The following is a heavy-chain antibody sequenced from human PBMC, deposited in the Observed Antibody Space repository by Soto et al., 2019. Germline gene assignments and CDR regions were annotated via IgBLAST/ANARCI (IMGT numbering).Heavy chain of an antibody. CDR2: ISYDGSNK. V-gene: IGHV3-30-3*01. D-gene: IGHD4-4*01. J-gene: IGHJ4*02. CDR1: GFTFSSYA. CDR3: VRDLGNSDLDY. Sequence: QVQLVNSGGGVVQPGRSLRLSCAASGFTFSSYAMQWVRQAPGKGLEWVAAISYDGSNKYYADSVKGRFTVSRDNSKNTLYLQMNSLRAEDTAVYYCVRDLGNSDLDYWGQGTLVTVSS.